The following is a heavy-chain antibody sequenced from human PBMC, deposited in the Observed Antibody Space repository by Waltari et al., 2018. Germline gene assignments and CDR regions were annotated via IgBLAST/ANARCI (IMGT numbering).Heavy chain of an antibody. Sequence: QVQLVESGGGVVQTGRSLSLSCGASGFNLSSYGMHWVRQAPGKGLEWVAVISYDGSNKYYADSVKGRFTISRDNSKNTLYLQMNSLRAEDTAVYYCAKDLGSWGQGTLVTVSS. V-gene: IGHV3-30*18. J-gene: IGHJ1*01. CDR3: AKDLGS. CDR1: GFNLSSYG. D-gene: IGHD2-15*01. CDR2: ISYDGSNK.